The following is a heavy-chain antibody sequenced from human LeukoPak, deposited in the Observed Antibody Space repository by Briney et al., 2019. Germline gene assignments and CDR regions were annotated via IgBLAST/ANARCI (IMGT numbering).Heavy chain of an antibody. V-gene: IGHV3-9*01. D-gene: IGHD6-13*01. CDR2: ISWNSGST. CDR1: GFTFDDYA. Sequence: SLRLSCAASGFTFDDYAMHWVRQAPGKGLEWVSGISWNSGSTGYADSVKGRFTISRDNAKNSLYLQMNSLRAEDTALYYCAKSQQLATLFDYWGQGTLVTVSS. CDR3: AKSQQLATLFDY. J-gene: IGHJ4*02.